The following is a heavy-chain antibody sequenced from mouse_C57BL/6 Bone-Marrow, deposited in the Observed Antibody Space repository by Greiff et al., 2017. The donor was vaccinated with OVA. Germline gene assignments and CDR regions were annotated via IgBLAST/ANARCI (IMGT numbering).Heavy chain of an antibody. CDR2: ISYDGSN. D-gene: IGHD3-2*02. Sequence: ESGPGLVKPSQSLSLTCSVTGYSITSGYYWNWIRQFPGNKLEWMGYISYDGSNNYNPSLKNRISITRDTSKNQFFLKLNSVTTEDTATYYCARDSSGSSYYFDYWGQGTTLTVSS. J-gene: IGHJ2*01. V-gene: IGHV3-6*01. CDR3: ARDSSGSSYYFDY. CDR1: GYSITSGYY.